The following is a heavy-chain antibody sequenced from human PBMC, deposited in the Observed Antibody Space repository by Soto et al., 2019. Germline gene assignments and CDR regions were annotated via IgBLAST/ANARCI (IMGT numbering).Heavy chain of an antibody. Sequence: GGSLRLSCAASGFTFSSYWMHWVRQAPGKGLVWVSRINSDGSSTSYADSVKGRFTISRDNAKNTLYLQMNSLRAEDTAVYYCARDFSVFAGGVIDPFDYWGQGTLVTVSS. J-gene: IGHJ4*02. D-gene: IGHD3-16*02. V-gene: IGHV3-74*01. CDR1: GFTFSSYW. CDR2: INSDGSST. CDR3: ARDFSVFAGGVIDPFDY.